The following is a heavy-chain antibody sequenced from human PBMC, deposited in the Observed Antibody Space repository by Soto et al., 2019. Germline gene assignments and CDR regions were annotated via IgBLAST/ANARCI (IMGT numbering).Heavy chain of an antibody. CDR3: ARVQIKIDDYFLAMDV. CDR1: GGSLSGHS. V-gene: IGHV4-34*01. CDR2: INYSGST. J-gene: IGHJ6*02. Sequence: SETLSLTCAVYGGSLSGHSWSWIRQSPGKGLEWIGEINYSGSTTYRPSLQSRVTISLDTSKNQFSLNLTSVTAADTALYYCARVQIKIDDYFLAMDVCGQGTTVTVYS.